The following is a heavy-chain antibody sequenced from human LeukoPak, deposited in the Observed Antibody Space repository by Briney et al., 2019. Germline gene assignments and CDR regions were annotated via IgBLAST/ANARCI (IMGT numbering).Heavy chain of an antibody. CDR3: AREAGYNNTWLVNGH. Sequence: ASVKVSCKASGYTFTSYGISWVRQAPGQGLEWMGWIIAYNGNTNYAQKLQGRVTMTTDTSTSTAYMELRSLRSDDTAVYYCAREAGYNNTWLVNGHWGQGTLVTVS. D-gene: IGHD6-13*01. J-gene: IGHJ4*02. V-gene: IGHV1-18*01. CDR2: IIAYNGNT. CDR1: GYTFTSYG.